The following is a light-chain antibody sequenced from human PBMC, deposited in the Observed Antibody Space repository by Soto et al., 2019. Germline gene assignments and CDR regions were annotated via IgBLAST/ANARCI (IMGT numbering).Light chain of an antibody. CDR1: QSVSRY. CDR3: QHRTNWPPYT. CDR2: DAS. J-gene: IGKJ2*01. V-gene: IGKV3-11*01. Sequence: EIVMTQSPATLSVSPGERATLSCRASQSVSRYLAWYQQKPGQSPRLLIYDASNRATGTPARFSGSGSGTDFTLSISSLEPEDFAVYYCQHRTNWPPYTFGQGTKLEI.